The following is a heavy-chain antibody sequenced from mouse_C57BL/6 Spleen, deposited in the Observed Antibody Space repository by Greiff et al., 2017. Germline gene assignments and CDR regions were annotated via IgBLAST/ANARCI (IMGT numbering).Heavy chain of an antibody. J-gene: IGHJ1*03. CDR1: GYSITSGYY. CDR3: ANYHWYFDV. Sequence: VQLKESGPGLVKPSQSLSLTCSVTGYSITSGYYWNWIRQFPGNKLEWMGYISYDGSNNYNPSLKNRISITRDTSKNQFFLKLNSVTTEDTATYYCANYHWYFDVWGTGTTVTVSS. V-gene: IGHV3-6*01. D-gene: IGHD5-5*01. CDR2: ISYDGSN.